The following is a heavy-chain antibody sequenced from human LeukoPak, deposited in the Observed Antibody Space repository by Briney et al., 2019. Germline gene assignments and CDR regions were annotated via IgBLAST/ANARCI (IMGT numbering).Heavy chain of an antibody. J-gene: IGHJ4*02. CDR3: ARDSPYSARGQPADY. CDR1: GFTFTTYW. Sequence: PEGSLRLSCAASGFTFTTYWMSWVRQALGKGLEWVANIKQDGSEEYYVDSVKGRFTISRDNAKNSLYLQMNSLRAEDTAVYYCARDSPYSARGQPADYWGQGTLVTVSS. CDR2: IKQDGSEE. V-gene: IGHV3-7*01. D-gene: IGHD6-6*01.